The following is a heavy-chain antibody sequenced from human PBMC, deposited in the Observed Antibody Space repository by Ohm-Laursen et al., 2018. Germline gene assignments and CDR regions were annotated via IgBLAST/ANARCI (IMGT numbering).Heavy chain of an antibody. CDR2: ISSSGSTI. Sequence: SLRLSCAASGFTFSDYYMSWIRQAPGKGLEWVSYISSSGSTIYYADSVKGRFTISRDNAKNSLYLQMNSLRAEDTAVYYCARDPAYIAVAGTKVRGFDPWGQGTLVTVSS. J-gene: IGHJ5*02. D-gene: IGHD6-19*01. CDR3: ARDPAYIAVAGTKVRGFDP. V-gene: IGHV3-11*01. CDR1: GFTFSDYY.